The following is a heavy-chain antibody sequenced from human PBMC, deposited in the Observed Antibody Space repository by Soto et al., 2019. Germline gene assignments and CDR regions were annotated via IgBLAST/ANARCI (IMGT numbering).Heavy chain of an antibody. V-gene: IGHV3-33*01. Sequence: QVQLVESGGGVVQPGRSLRLSCAASGFTFSSYGMHWVRQAPGKGLEWVAVIWYDGSNKYYADSMKGRFTISRDNSKNTLYLQMNSLRAEDTAVYYCARDFTLRYFDYYFDYWGQGTLVTVSS. CDR3: ARDFTLRYFDYYFDY. J-gene: IGHJ4*02. CDR2: IWYDGSNK. CDR1: GFTFSSYG. D-gene: IGHD3-9*01.